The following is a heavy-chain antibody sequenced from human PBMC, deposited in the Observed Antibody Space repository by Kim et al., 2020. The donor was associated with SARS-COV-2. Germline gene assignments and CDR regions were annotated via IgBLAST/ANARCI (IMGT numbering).Heavy chain of an antibody. J-gene: IGHJ6*02. CDR1: GYTFSSYS. V-gene: IGHV3-21*01. Sequence: GGSLRLSCAASGYTFSSYSMNWVRQAPGKGLEWVSSISSSSSYIYYADSVKGRFTISRDNAKNSLYLQMNSLRAEDTAVYYCARDESVSGGSCYSEVCSDYSMDVWGQGTTVTVSS. D-gene: IGHD2-15*01. CDR2: ISSSSSYI. CDR3: ARDESVSGGSCYSEVCSDYSMDV.